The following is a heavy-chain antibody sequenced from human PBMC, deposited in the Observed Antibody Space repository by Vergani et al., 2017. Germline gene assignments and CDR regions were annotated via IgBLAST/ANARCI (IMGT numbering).Heavy chain of an antibody. V-gene: IGHV3-11*04. Sequence: QVQLVESGGGLVKPGGSLRLSCAASGFTFSDYYMSWIRQAPGKGLEWVSYISSSGSTIYYADSVKGRFTISRDNSKNTLYLQMNSLRAEDTAVYYCAAGTGVLWFHRDAFDIWGQGTMVTVSS. J-gene: IGHJ3*02. CDR2: ISSSGSTI. CDR3: AAGTGVLWFHRDAFDI. CDR1: GFTFSDYY. D-gene: IGHD3-10*01.